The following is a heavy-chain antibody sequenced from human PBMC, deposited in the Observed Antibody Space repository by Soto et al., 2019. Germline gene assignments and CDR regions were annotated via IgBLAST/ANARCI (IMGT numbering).Heavy chain of an antibody. CDR3: ARDRSNSPDYFDY. CDR1: GGSVTNSSYY. CDR2: IYYSGRT. D-gene: IGHD6-6*01. Sequence: SETLSLTCTVSGGSVTNSSYYWSWIRQPPGKGLEWIGHIYYSGRTYYNPSLESRLTISLDTSKNQFSLRLSSVNASDTAVYYCARDRSNSPDYFDYWGQGTLVTVSS. J-gene: IGHJ4*02. V-gene: IGHV4-30-4*01.